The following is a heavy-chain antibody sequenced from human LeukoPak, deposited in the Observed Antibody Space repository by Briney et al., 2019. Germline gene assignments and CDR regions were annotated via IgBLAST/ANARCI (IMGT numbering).Heavy chain of an antibody. CDR2: ISSSGSPI. V-gene: IGHV3-48*04. D-gene: IGHD6-19*01. CDR3: ARDSADSGWLDY. J-gene: IGHJ4*02. CDR1: GFTFSNYW. Sequence: PGGSLRLSCATSGFTFSNYWMSWVRQAPGKGLEWVSYISSSGSPIYYADSVKGRFTISRDNVKNPLHLQMNNLGAEDTAVYYCARDSADSGWLDYWGQGTLVTVSS.